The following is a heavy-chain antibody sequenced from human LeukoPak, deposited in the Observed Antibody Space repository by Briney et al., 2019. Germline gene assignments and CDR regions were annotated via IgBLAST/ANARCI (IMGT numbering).Heavy chain of an antibody. CDR1: GYTFTRYD. CDR2: MNPNSGNT. J-gene: IGHJ3*02. Sequence: ASVKLCCKASGYTFTRYDINWVPQATGQGLECMGWMNPNSGNTGYAQKSQGRVTITRNTSISTAYMELSSLRSEDTAVYYCARYSPYYDFWSGYPDAFDIWGQGTMVTVSS. D-gene: IGHD3-3*01. CDR3: ARYSPYYDFWSGYPDAFDI. V-gene: IGHV1-8*03.